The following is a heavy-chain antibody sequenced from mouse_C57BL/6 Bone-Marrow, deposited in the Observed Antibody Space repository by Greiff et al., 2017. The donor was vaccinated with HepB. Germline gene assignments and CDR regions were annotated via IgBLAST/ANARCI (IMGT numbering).Heavy chain of an antibody. CDR3: ARCDGYGKSFAY. CDR2: INPSSGYT. J-gene: IGHJ3*01. Sequence: VQLQQSGAELARPGASVKMSCKASGYTFTSYTMHWVKQRPGQGLEWIGYINPSSGYTKYNQKFKDKATLTADKSSSTAYMQLSRLTSEDSAVYYGARCDGYGKSFAYWGQGTRVTVSA. CDR1: GYTFTSYT. V-gene: IGHV1-4*01. D-gene: IGHD2-2*01.